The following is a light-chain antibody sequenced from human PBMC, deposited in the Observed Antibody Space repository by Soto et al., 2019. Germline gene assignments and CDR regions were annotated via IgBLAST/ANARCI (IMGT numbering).Light chain of an antibody. J-gene: IGKJ4*01. CDR1: QGVGIT. CDR3: QRYNDWPLT. CDR2: NAF. Sequence: EIVMTQSPATLSVSPGEGVTLSCRASQGVGITLAWYQQKPGQTPRLLIYNAFTRATGIPARFSGSASGTEFTLTINSLQSEDSAVYYCQRYNDWPLTFGGGTKVEVK. V-gene: IGKV3-15*01.